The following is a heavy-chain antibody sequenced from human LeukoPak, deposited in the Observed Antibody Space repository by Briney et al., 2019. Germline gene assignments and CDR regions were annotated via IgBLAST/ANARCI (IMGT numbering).Heavy chain of an antibody. CDR3: AKAITMVHYFDY. D-gene: IGHD3-10*01. Sequence: PGGSLRLSCAASGFTFSSYGMHWVRQAPGKGLEWVAVISYDGSNKYYADSVKGRFTISRDNSKNTLYLQMNSLRAEDTAVYYCAKAITMVHYFDYWGQGTLVTVSS. V-gene: IGHV3-30*18. J-gene: IGHJ4*02. CDR1: GFTFSSYG. CDR2: ISYDGSNK.